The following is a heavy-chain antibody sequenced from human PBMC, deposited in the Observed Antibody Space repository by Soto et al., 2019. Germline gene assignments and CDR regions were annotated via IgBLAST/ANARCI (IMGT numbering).Heavy chain of an antibody. CDR1: GFTFDDHN. CDR2: ISWDGDTT. Sequence: EVHLVESGGVVVQPGGSLRLSCAASGFTFDDHNMHWIRQAPGKGLEWVSLISWDGDTTYYADSVKGRFTISRDNSRNSLYLQMSALTTEDTALYYCASSQGDYGGQGTLVTVPS. V-gene: IGHV3-43*01. J-gene: IGHJ4*02. CDR3: ASSQGDY.